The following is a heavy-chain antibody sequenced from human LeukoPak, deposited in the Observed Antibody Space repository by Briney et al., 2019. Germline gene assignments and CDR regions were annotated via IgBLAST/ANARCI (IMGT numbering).Heavy chain of an antibody. V-gene: IGHV1-69*13. CDR1: GGTFSSYA. CDR3: ARVYGGNSHYFDY. CDR2: IIPIFGTA. J-gene: IGHJ4*02. D-gene: IGHD4-23*01. Sequence: GASVKVSCKASGGTFSSYAISWVRQAPGQGLEWMGGIIPIFGTANYAQKFQGRVTITADESTSTAYMELSSLRSDDTAVYYCARVYGGNSHYFDYWGQGTLVTVSS.